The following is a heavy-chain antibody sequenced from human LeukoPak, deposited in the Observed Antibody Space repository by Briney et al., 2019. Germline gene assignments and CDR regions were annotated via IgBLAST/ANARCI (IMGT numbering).Heavy chain of an antibody. CDR1: GYSFTSYW. CDR3: ARVRDGYNLWDFDY. V-gene: IGHV5-51*01. J-gene: IGHJ4*02. CDR2: IYPGDSDT. Sequence: KGGESLRISCKGSGYSFTSYWIGWVRQVPGKGLEWMGIIYPGDSDTRYSPSFQGQVTISADKSISTAYLQWSSLKASDTAMYYCARVRDGYNLWDFDYWGQGTLVTVSS. D-gene: IGHD5-24*01.